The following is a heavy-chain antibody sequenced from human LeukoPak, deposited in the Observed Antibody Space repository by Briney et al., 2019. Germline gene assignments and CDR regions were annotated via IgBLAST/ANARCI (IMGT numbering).Heavy chain of an antibody. Sequence: SETLSLTCTVSGGSVNSNSYYWSWIRQPPGKGLEWIGSIYYSKNTYYNPSLKSRVTISADTSKNQFSLTLGSVSATDTAVYYCVSPRGFSYGYFDYWGQGTLVTVSS. D-gene: IGHD5-18*01. CDR2: IYYSKNT. CDR1: GGSVNSNSYY. CDR3: VSPRGFSYGYFDY. J-gene: IGHJ4*02. V-gene: IGHV4-39*01.